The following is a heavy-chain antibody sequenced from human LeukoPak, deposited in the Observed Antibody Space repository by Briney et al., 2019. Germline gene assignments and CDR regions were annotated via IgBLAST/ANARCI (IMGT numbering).Heavy chain of an antibody. Sequence: GGSLRLSCAASGFTFSHYGMNWVRQAPGKGLEWVSYISSSSSTIYYADSVKGRFTISRDNAKNSLYLQMNSLRAEDTAVYYCARDGIYMDVWGKGTTVTVSS. CDR2: ISSSSSTI. CDR3: ARDGIYMDV. D-gene: IGHD1-26*01. CDR1: GFTFSHYG. J-gene: IGHJ6*03. V-gene: IGHV3-48*01.